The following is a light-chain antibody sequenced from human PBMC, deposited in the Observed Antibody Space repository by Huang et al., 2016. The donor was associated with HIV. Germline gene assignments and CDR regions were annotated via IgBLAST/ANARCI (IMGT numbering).Light chain of an antibody. CDR2: GAS. CDR1: QSVSSHY. Sequence: EIVLTQSPGTLSWSPGESATLSCRASQSVSSHYLAWYQQKPGQAPRLLIYGASYRANAIPGRFSGSGSATDFTLTISRLEPEDFAVYYCQQYASSPGGTFGQGTKVEVK. CDR3: QQYASSPGGT. J-gene: IGKJ1*01. V-gene: IGKV3-20*01.